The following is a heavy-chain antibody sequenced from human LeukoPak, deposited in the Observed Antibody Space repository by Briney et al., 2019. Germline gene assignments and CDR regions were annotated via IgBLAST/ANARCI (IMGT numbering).Heavy chain of an antibody. CDR1: GYTFTRYD. Sequence: GASVKVSCKASGYTFTRYDINWVRQATGQGLEWMGWMNPNSGNTGYAQKFQGRVTMTRNTSISTAYMELSSLRSEDTAVYYCERDYIVVVPAASKGDYYYGMDVWGQGTTVTVSS. D-gene: IGHD2-2*01. CDR2: MNPNSGNT. V-gene: IGHV1-8*01. J-gene: IGHJ6*02. CDR3: ERDYIVVVPAASKGDYYYGMDV.